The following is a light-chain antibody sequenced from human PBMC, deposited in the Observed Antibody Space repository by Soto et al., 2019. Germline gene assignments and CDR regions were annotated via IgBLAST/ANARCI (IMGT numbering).Light chain of an antibody. Sequence: EIVLTQSPGTLSLSPGARATLSCRASQSVSSSYLAWYQQKPGQAPRLLIYGASSRATGIRDRFSGSGSGTDFTLNISRLEPEDFAVYYCQQYGSSPLTFGGGTKVEIK. V-gene: IGKV3-20*01. CDR3: QQYGSSPLT. CDR2: GAS. J-gene: IGKJ4*01. CDR1: QSVSSSY.